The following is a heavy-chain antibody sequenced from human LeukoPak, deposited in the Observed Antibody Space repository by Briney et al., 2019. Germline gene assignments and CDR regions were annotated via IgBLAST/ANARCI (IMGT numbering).Heavy chain of an antibody. CDR3: ARGAAVGQTRDY. CDR1: GYTFTGYY. CDR2: INPNSGDR. V-gene: IGHV1-2*06. J-gene: IGHJ4*02. D-gene: IGHD6-13*01. Sequence: GASVKVSCEASGYTFTGYYIHWVRQAPGQGLEWMARINPNSGDRNYAQKFQGRVTMTRDTSISAAYMELSSLRSDDTAVYYCARGAAVGQTRDYWGQGTLVTVSS.